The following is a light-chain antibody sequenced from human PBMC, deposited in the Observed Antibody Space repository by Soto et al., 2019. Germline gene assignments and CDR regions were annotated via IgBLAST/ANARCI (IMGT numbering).Light chain of an antibody. CDR3: QQYNEWPRT. CDR2: CAS. CDR1: QSVRTN. J-gene: IGKJ2*01. Sequence: ETVMTQSPATLSVSPGERVTLSCRASQSVRTNLVWYQQSPGQPPRLLIYCASDRVAGVPDRFSGSGSGTDLQLTISGLQSEDCAVYCCQQYNEWPRTFGQGNKLEIK. V-gene: IGKV3-15*01.